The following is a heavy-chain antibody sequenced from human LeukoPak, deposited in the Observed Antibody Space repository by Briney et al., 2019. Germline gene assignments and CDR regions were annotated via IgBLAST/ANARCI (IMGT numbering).Heavy chain of an antibody. CDR3: AGEVVYDSTAYED. V-gene: IGHV4-38-2*02. Sequence: SETLSLTCTVSGYSISSSSYWGWIRQPPGKGLEWIGAIYHSGSSYYNPSLKSRITISVDTSKNQFSLKLNSMTAADTAVYYCAGEVVYDSTAYEDWGQGTLVTVSS. CDR1: GYSISSSSY. D-gene: IGHD3-22*01. J-gene: IGHJ4*02. CDR2: IYHSGSS.